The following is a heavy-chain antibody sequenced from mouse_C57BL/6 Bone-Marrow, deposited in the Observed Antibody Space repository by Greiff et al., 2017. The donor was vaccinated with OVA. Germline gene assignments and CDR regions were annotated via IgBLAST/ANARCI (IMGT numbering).Heavy chain of an antibody. D-gene: IGHD1-1*01. CDR1: GYTFTSYW. Sequence: VQLQQPGAELVRPGTSVKLSCKASGYTFTSYWMHWVKQRPGQGLEWIGVIDPSDSYTNYNQKFKGKATLTVDTSSSTAYMQLSSLTSEDSAVYYCARDTTVVATPDYWGQGTTLTVSS. J-gene: IGHJ2*01. CDR2: IDPSDSYT. V-gene: IGHV1-59*01. CDR3: ARDTTVVATPDY.